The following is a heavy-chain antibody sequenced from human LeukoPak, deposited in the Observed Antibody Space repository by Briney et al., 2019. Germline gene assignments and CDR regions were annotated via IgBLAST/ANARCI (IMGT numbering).Heavy chain of an antibody. CDR2: INPGSVIT. Sequence: GASVKVSCKASGYTFISYGINWVRQAPGQGLAWMGIINPGSVITTYAQKFQGRVTMTRDTSTSTVYMELSSLRSEDTAVYYCARGLIAIGTGAFDIWGQGTMVTVSS. D-gene: IGHD2-21*01. CDR3: ARGLIAIGTGAFDI. J-gene: IGHJ3*02. CDR1: GYTFISYG. V-gene: IGHV1-46*01.